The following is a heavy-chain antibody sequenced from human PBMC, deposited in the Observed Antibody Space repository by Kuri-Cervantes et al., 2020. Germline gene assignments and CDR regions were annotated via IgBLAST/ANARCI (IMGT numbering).Heavy chain of an antibody. CDR3: ARDLFTTKLYYYGMDV. V-gene: IGHV1-18*01. Sequence: ASVKVSCKASGYTFTSYDINWVRQAPGQGLEWMGWISAYNGNTNYAQKLQGRVTMTTDTTTSTAYMELRSLRSDDTAVYYCARDLFTTKLYYYGMDVWGQGTTVTVSS. J-gene: IGHJ6*02. D-gene: IGHD3-22*01. CDR2: ISAYNGNT. CDR1: GYTFTSYD.